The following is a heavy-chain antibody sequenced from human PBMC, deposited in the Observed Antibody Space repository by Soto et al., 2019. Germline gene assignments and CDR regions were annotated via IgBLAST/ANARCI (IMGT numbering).Heavy chain of an antibody. V-gene: IGHV4-31*03. D-gene: IGHD6-13*01. J-gene: IGHJ4*02. CDR1: GGSISSGGYY. CDR3: ARDASTSWHYLDY. Sequence: QVQLQESGPGLVKPSQTLSLTCTVSGGSISSGGYYWSWIRQHPEKGLEWIWHIYHSGNTYYNPSLKRRVTISVDTSKNQFSLKLSSVNAADTAVYYCARDASTSWHYLDYWGQGTLVTVSS. CDR2: IYHSGNT.